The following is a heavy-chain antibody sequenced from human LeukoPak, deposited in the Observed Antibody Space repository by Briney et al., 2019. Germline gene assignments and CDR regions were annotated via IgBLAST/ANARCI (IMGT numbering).Heavy chain of an antibody. J-gene: IGHJ3*02. D-gene: IGHD3/OR15-3a*01. CDR1: GVSISSGNYY. CDR2: VYYSGST. V-gene: IGHV4-31*11. CDR3: ATSRNVDQFDI. Sequence: SQTLSLTCAVSGVSISSGNYYWGWIRQHPGKGLEWIGSVYYSGSTYYNPSLKSRLTISKDTSKNQFSLKLSSVTAADTAVYFCATSRNVDQFDIWGQGTMVTVSS.